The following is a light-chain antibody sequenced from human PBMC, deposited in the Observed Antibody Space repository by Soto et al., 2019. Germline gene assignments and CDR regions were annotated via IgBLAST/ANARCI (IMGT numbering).Light chain of an antibody. Sequence: DIQMTQSPSSLSASVGDRVTLTCRASQSISSYLNWYQQKPGKAPKLLIYGTSSLQSGVPSGFSGSGSGTDFTLTISSLQPEDIATYYCQQSYSTPLTFGGGTKVEIK. CDR1: QSISSY. V-gene: IGKV1-39*01. CDR3: QQSYSTPLT. CDR2: GTS. J-gene: IGKJ4*01.